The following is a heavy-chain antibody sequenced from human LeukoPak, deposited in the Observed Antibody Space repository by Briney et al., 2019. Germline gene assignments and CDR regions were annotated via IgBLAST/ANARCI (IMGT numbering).Heavy chain of an antibody. CDR1: GFTFDDYA. V-gene: IGHV3-9*01. CDR3: AKDRKSMVWGYFDL. Sequence: GGSLRLSCAASGFTFDDYAMHWVRQAPGKGLEWVSGISWNSGSIGYADSVKGRFTISRDNAKNSLYLQMNSLRAEDTALYYCAKDRKSMVWGYFDLWGRGTLVTVSS. CDR2: ISWNSGSI. J-gene: IGHJ2*01. D-gene: IGHD2-8*01.